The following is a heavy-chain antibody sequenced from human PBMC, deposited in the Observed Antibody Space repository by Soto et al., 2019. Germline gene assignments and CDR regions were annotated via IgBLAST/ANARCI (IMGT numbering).Heavy chain of an antibody. CDR2: ISYDGSNK. J-gene: IGHJ4*02. Sequence: GGSLRLSCAASGFTFSSYAMHWVRQAPGKGLEWVAVISYDGSNKYYADSVKGRFTISRDNSKNTLYLQMNSLRAEDTAVYYCAREESPLWFGEFGYFDYWGQGTLGTGS. V-gene: IGHV3-30-3*01. CDR3: AREESPLWFGEFGYFDY. D-gene: IGHD3-10*01. CDR1: GFTFSSYA.